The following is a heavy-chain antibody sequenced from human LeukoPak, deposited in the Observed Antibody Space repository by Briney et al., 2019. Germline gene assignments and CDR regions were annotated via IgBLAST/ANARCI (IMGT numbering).Heavy chain of an antibody. CDR3: ARARGIAAAEETYFDY. D-gene: IGHD6-13*01. CDR2: IWYDGSNK. V-gene: IGHV3-33*01. CDR1: GFTFSSYG. J-gene: IGHJ4*02. Sequence: GGSLRLSCAASGFTFSSYGMHWVRQAPGKGLEWVAVIWYDGSNKYYADSVKGRFTISRDNSKNTLYLQMNSLRAEDTAVYYCARARGIAAAEETYFDYWGQGTLVTVSS.